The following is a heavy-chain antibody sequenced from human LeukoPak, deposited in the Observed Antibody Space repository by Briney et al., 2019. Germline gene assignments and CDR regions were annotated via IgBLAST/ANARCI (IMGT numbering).Heavy chain of an antibody. D-gene: IGHD6-13*01. CDR1: GYTFTSYA. Sequence: GASVKVSCKASGYTFTSYAMHWVRQAPGQRLEWMGWINGGNRNTKHSQKFQGRVTITRDTSASTAYMELSSLRSEDTAVYYCARITAGTFDYWGQGTLVTVSS. CDR3: ARITAGTFDY. J-gene: IGHJ4*02. V-gene: IGHV1-3*01. CDR2: INGGNRNT.